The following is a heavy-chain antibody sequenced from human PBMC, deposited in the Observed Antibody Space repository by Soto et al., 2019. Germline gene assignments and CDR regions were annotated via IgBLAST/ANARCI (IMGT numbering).Heavy chain of an antibody. CDR1: GGSISSYY. J-gene: IGHJ4*02. Sequence: SETLSLTCTVSGGSISSYYWSWIRQPPGKGLEWIGYIYYSGSTNYNPSPKSRVTISVDTSKNQFSLKLSSVTAADTAVYYCARDGPVILVDYWGLGTLVTVS. D-gene: IGHD2-21*01. CDR2: IYYSGST. CDR3: ARDGPVILVDY. V-gene: IGHV4-59*01.